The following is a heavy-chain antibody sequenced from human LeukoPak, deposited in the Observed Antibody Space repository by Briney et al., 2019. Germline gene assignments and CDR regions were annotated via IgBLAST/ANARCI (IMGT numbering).Heavy chain of an antibody. Sequence: PGGSLRLSCAASGFTFSDYYMSWIRQAPGKGLEWVSYISSSGSSIYYAYYADSVKGRFTISRDNAKNSLYLQMNSLRAEDTAVYYCARVSQSGYYEVDYWGQGTLVTVSS. D-gene: IGHD3-22*01. J-gene: IGHJ4*02. V-gene: IGHV3-11*01. CDR2: ISSSGSSIYYA. CDR3: ARVSQSGYYEVDY. CDR1: GFTFSDYY.